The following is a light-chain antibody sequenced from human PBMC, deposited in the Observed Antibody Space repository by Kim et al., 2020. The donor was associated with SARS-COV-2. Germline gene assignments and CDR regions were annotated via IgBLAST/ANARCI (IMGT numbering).Light chain of an antibody. J-gene: IGLJ1*01. CDR2: GND. CDR3: GSRDSTDTHLV. Sequence: SSELTQDPAVSVALGQTVRITCQGDSLTNFYASWYRQKPGQAPVLVIYGNDMRPSGIPDRFSGSNSGNTASLTVTGAQAEDEADYYCGSRDSTDTHLVFGPGTKVTVL. CDR1: SLTNFY. V-gene: IGLV3-19*01.